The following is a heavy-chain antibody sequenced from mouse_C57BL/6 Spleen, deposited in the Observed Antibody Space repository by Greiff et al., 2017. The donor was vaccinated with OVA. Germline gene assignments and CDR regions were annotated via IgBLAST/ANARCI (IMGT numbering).Heavy chain of an antibody. CDR3: ARNFDY. CDR1: GYTFTSYW. V-gene: IGHV1-50*01. CDR2: IDPSDSYN. Sequence: VQLQQPGAELVKPGASVKLSCKASGYTFTSYWMQWVKQRPGQGLEWIGEIDPSDSYNNYNQKFKGKATLTVDTSSSTAYMQLSSLTSEDSAVYYCARNFDYWGQGTTLTVSS. J-gene: IGHJ2*01.